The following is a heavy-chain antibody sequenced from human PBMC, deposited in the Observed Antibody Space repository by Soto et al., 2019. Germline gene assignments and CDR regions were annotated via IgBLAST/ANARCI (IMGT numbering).Heavy chain of an antibody. CDR1: GGSIGTYY. D-gene: IGHD3-22*01. CDR3: ARDRAYYYDDSGYFDGMDV. Sequence: SETLSLTCTVSGGSIGTYYWSWIRQPPGKGLEWIGYIYYSGSATYNPSLKSRVTISVDTSKNQFSLKLSSVTTADTAVYYCARDRAYYYDDSGYFDGMDVWGQGTTVSVSS. CDR2: IYYSGSA. J-gene: IGHJ6*02. V-gene: IGHV4-59*01.